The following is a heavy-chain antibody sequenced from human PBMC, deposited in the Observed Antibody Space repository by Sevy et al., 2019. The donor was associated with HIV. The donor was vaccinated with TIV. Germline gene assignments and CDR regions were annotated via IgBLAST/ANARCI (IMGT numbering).Heavy chain of an antibody. CDR3: ARERVHGGGFFDI. J-gene: IGHJ3*02. CDR1: GGSISSGDYY. Sequence: SETLSLTCTVSGGSISSGDYYWSWIRQPPGKGLEWIGYIYYSGSTYYNPSLKSRVTISVDTSKNQFSLKLSSVTAADTAVYYCARERVHGGGFFDIWGQGTMVTVSS. CDR2: IYYSGST. V-gene: IGHV4-30-4*01.